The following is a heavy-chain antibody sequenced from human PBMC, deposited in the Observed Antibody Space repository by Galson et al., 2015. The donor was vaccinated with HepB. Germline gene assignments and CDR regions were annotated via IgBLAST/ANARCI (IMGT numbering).Heavy chain of an antibody. CDR1: GFTFSDHY. V-gene: IGHV3-11*01. CDR3: ARDLVGATGY. J-gene: IGHJ4*02. D-gene: IGHD1-26*01. CDR2: ISLSGSTI. Sequence: SLRLSCAASGFTFSDHYMNWIRQAPGKGLEWVSYISLSGSTIYYADSVKGRFTISRDNAKNSLYLQMKSLRAEDTAVYYCARDLVGATGYWGQGTLVTVSS.